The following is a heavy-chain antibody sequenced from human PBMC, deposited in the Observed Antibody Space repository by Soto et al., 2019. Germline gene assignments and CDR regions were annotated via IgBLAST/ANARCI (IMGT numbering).Heavy chain of an antibody. D-gene: IGHD2-15*01. J-gene: IGHJ4*02. V-gene: IGHV3-74*01. CDR2: VNSDGTST. CDR3: ARGWTGGY. CDR1: GLTFSGYW. Sequence: EVQLVESGGDLVQPGGSLRLSCAASGLTFSGYWMHWVRQAPGKGLVWVSRVNSDGTSTAYADSVKDRFTISRDNAKNTLYLQMNSLRAEDTAVYYCARGWTGGYWGQGTLVTVSS.